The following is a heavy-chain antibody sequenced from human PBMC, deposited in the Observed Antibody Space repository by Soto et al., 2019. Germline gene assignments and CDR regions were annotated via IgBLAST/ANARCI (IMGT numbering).Heavy chain of an antibody. J-gene: IGHJ6*02. Sequence: ASVKVSCKASGYTFTSYDINWVRQATGQGLEWMGIINPSGGSTSYAQKFQGRVTMTRDTSTSTVYMELSSLRSEDTAVYYCARELSIAAHPGYYYGMDVWGQGTTVTVSS. V-gene: IGHV1-46*01. CDR1: GYTFTSYD. CDR2: INPSGGST. D-gene: IGHD6-6*01. CDR3: ARELSIAAHPGYYYGMDV.